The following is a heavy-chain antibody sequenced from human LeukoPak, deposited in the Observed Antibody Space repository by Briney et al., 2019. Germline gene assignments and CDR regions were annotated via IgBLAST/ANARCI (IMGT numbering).Heavy chain of an antibody. CDR2: IFSSGST. D-gene: IGHD5-24*01. CDR3: ARRRSDGYNFDY. Sequence: SETLSLTCSVSGGPVLTYYWTWIRQPPGRGLEWIGYIFSSGSTTYNPSLKSRVTISVDTSKNQFSLKLTSVTAADTAVYYCARRRSDGYNFDYWGQGALVTVSS. CDR1: GGPVLTYY. V-gene: IGHV4-59*02. J-gene: IGHJ4*02.